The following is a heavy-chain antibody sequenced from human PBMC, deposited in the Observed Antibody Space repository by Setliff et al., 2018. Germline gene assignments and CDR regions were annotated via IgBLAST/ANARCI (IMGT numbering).Heavy chain of an antibody. V-gene: IGHV4-4*07. J-gene: IGHJ6*03. CDR1: GGSMGSYY. D-gene: IGHD6-19*01. Sequence: KTSETLSLTCTVSGGSMGSYYWTWIRQSAGKGLEWIGRVYTTGSTAFNPSLNSRVTMSLDKSKNQFSLKLNSVTAADMAVYYCAREQWLDPPGYYYMDVWAKGTTVTVSS. CDR3: AREQWLDPPGYYYMDV. CDR2: VYTTGST.